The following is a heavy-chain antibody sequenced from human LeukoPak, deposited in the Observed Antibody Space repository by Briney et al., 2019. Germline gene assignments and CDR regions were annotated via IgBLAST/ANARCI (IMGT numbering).Heavy chain of an antibody. J-gene: IGHJ5*02. Sequence: SETLSLTCSVSGDSINSYYWSWIRQPPGKGLEWIGYIHHSGSTNYNPSLKSRVTISVDTSKNQISLRLTSVTAADTAVYYCARPLRQQLVTGWFDPWGQGTLVTVSS. CDR3: ARPLRQQLVTGWFDP. CDR2: IHHSGST. D-gene: IGHD6-13*01. V-gene: IGHV4-59*01. CDR1: GDSINSYY.